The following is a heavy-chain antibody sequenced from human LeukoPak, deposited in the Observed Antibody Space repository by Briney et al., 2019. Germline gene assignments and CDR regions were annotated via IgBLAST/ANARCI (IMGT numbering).Heavy chain of an antibody. J-gene: IGHJ4*02. V-gene: IGHV3-9*01. D-gene: IGHD5-18*01. CDR1: GFTFDDYA. CDR3: AKVGYSYGYFDY. CDR2: ISWNSGSI. Sequence: GGSLRLSCAASGFTFDDYAMHWVRQAPGKGLEWVSGISWNSGSIGYADSVKGRFTISRDNAKNSLYLQMNSLRAEDTALYYCAKVGYSYGYFDYWGQGTLVTVSS.